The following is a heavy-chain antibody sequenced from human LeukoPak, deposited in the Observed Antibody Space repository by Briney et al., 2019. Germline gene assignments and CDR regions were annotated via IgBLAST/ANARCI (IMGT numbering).Heavy chain of an antibody. Sequence: SETLSLTCTVSGGSISSSDYHWGCIRQPPGKGLEWIGTIYYSGSTYYNPSLKSRVAMSVDTSKNQFSLKLSSVIAADTAVYYCARYSTTGDAFDIWGQGTMVTVSS. CDR1: GGSISSSDYH. D-gene: IGHD4-11*01. CDR2: IYYSGST. J-gene: IGHJ3*02. CDR3: ARYSTTGDAFDI. V-gene: IGHV4-39*01.